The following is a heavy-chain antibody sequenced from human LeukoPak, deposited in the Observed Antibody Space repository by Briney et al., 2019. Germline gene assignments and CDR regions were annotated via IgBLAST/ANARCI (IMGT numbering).Heavy chain of an antibody. CDR3: ARGSYYYGRSFDY. CDR1: GFTVSSYG. CDR2: IRYDGSNK. V-gene: IGHV3-33*08. Sequence: GGSLRLSCAASGFTVSSYGMHWVRQAPGKGLEWVAVIRYDGSNKYYADSVKGRFTISRDNSKNTLYLQMNSLRAEDTAVYYCARGSYYYGRSFDYWGQGTLVTVSS. J-gene: IGHJ4*02. D-gene: IGHD3-10*01.